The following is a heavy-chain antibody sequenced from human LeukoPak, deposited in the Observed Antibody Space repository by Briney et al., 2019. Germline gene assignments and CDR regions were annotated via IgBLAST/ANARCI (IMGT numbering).Heavy chain of an antibody. Sequence: PSETLSLTCAVYGGSFSGYYWSWIRQPPGKGLEWIGEINHSGSTNYNPSLKSRVTISVDTSKNQFSLKLSSMTAADTAVYYCARKKYFDLWGRGTLVTVSS. CDR3: ARKKYFDL. CDR2: INHSGST. J-gene: IGHJ2*01. CDR1: GGSFSGYY. V-gene: IGHV4-34*01.